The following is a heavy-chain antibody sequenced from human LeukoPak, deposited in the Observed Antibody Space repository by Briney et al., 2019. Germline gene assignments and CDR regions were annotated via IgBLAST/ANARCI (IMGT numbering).Heavy chain of an antibody. V-gene: IGHV4-59*01. CDR1: GGSISSNY. D-gene: IGHD6-13*01. J-gene: IGHJ4*03. CDR2: IYYSGST. CDR3: ARVQQQLLPFDY. Sequence: SETLSLTCSVSGGSISSNYWSWIRQPPGKGLEWIGNIYYSGSTNYNPSLKSRVTISVDTSKNQFSLKLSSVTAADTAVYYCARVQQQLLPFDYWGHGILVTVSS.